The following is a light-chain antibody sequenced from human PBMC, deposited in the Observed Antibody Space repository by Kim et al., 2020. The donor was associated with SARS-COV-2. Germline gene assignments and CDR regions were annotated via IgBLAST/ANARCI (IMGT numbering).Light chain of an antibody. V-gene: IGLV3-19*01. CDR1: NLRSYD. Sequence: SSELTQDPAVSVALGQTVRITCQGDNLRSYDASWYQQKPGQAPVLLIFGKNNRPSGIPDRFSGSDSGNTASLTITGAQAEDEADYYCNSRDNSGKHRVFGGGTQLTVL. CDR3: NSRDNSGKHRV. J-gene: IGLJ3*02. CDR2: GKN.